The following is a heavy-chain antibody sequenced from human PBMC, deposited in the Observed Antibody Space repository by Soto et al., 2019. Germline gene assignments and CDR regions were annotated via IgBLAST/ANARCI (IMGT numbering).Heavy chain of an antibody. D-gene: IGHD3-22*01. V-gene: IGHV5-51*01. J-gene: IGHJ4*02. CDR3: ARLPYYYDSRGHPPDY. CDR1: GYSFTTYW. CDR2: IYPGDSDT. Sequence: PGESLKISCKGSGYSFTTYWIGWVRQMPGKGLEWMGIIYPGDSDTTYSPSLQGQVTISVDKSINTAYLQWSSLKASDTAMYYCARLPYYYDSRGHPPDYWGQGTLVTVSS.